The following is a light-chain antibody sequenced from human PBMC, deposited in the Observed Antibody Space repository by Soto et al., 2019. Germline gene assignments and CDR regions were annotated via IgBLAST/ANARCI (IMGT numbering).Light chain of an antibody. CDR1: QSVLYSSNNKNY. CDR3: QQYESTPPT. CDR2: WAS. V-gene: IGKV4-1*01. J-gene: IGKJ2*01. Sequence: DIVMTQSPDSLAVSLGERATINCKSSQSVLYSSNNKNYLAWYQQRPGQPPKLLIYWASTRESGVPDRFSGSGSGTDFTLTITSLQAEDVAVYYCQQYESTPPTFGKGIKLEIK.